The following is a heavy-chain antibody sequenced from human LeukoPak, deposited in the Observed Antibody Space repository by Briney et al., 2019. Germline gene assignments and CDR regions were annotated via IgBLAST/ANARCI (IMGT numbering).Heavy chain of an antibody. D-gene: IGHD3-10*01. V-gene: IGHV3-21*01. J-gene: IGHJ4*02. CDR1: GFAFTSYT. CDR2: IPSSSTSI. CDR3: ARVSSLWSFDY. Sequence: GGSLRLSCAASGFAFTSYTMSWVRQAPGKGLEWVSSIPSSSTSIYYADSLRGRFTVSRDNARDTLYLQLNSLGAEDTAVYYCARVSSLWSFDYWGQGTLVTVSS.